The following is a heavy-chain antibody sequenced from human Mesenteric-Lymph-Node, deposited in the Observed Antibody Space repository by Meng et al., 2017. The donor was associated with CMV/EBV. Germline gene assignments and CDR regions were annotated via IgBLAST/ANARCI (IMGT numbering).Heavy chain of an antibody. CDR1: GFSFYSYA. CDR3: ARPPYCDSTTCQDD. Sequence: GESLKISCAGSGFSFYSYAMGWVRQAPGKGLEWVSIISGSGDTSYYADSVKGRFTISRDNAKNSLYLQMNSLRTEDTAVYYCARPPYCDSTTCQDDWGQGTLVTVSS. D-gene: IGHD2-2*01. CDR2: ISGSGDTS. V-gene: IGHV3-23*01. J-gene: IGHJ4*02.